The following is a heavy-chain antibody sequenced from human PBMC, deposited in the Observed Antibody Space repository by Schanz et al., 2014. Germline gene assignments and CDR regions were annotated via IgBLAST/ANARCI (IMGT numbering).Heavy chain of an antibody. J-gene: IGHJ4*02. CDR3: ARGGYSSGWYDRDIAHFDY. Sequence: QVQLVQSGTQVKKPGASVKVSCKASGYTFSSYGITWVRQAPGQGLEWMGMINPSGGSTTYAQKFQGRVTMTRDTSTSTVYMELSSLRSEDTAVYYCARGGYSSGWYDRDIAHFDYWGQGTLVNVSS. CDR2: INPSGGST. V-gene: IGHV1-46*01. D-gene: IGHD6-19*01. CDR1: GYTFSSYG.